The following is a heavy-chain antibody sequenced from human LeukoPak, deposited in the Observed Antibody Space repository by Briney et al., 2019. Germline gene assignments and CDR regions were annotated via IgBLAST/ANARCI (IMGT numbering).Heavy chain of an antibody. J-gene: IGHJ4*02. D-gene: IGHD3-10*01. CDR2: IIPIFGTA. CDR3: ARYGEFDY. Sequence: ASVKVSCKASGGTFSSYAIGWVRQAPGQGLEWMGGIIPIFGTANYAQKFQGRVTITADESTSTAYMELSRLRSDDTAVYYCARYGEFDYWGQGTLVTVSS. V-gene: IGHV1-69*13. CDR1: GGTFSSYA.